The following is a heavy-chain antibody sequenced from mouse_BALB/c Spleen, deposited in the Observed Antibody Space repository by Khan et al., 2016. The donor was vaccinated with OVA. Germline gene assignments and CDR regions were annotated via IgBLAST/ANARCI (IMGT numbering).Heavy chain of an antibody. Sequence: EVELVESGGVLVEPGGSLKLSCAASGFTFSSFVMSWVRQTPEKRLGWVATISSAATYTYYPDSVKGRFTISRDNAKNTLYLQMNRLGSDDTAIYYCANGNYGWFAYWGQGTLVTVST. D-gene: IGHD2-1*01. CDR1: GFTFSSFV. V-gene: IGHV5-9-1*01. J-gene: IGHJ3*01. CDR3: ANGNYGWFAY. CDR2: ISSAATYT.